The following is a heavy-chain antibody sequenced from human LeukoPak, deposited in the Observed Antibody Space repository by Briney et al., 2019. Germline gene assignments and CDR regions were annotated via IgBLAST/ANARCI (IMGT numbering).Heavy chain of an antibody. CDR2: IYYSGST. V-gene: IGHV4-59*01. D-gene: IGHD3-16*01. Sequence: PSETLSLTRTVSAGSISSYYWNWIPQPPGKGREWIGYIYYSGSTNYNPSLKSRITISVDTSKNQFSLNLTSVTAADTAVYYCARFTPQGYGWGGYNRFDPWGQGTLVTVSS. CDR1: AGSISSYY. CDR3: ARFTPQGYGWGGYNRFDP. J-gene: IGHJ5*02.